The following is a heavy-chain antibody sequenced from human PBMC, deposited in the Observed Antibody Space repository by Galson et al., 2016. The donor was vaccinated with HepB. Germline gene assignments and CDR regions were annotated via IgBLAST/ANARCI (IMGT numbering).Heavy chain of an antibody. CDR3: ARFSGNYPIFSR. CDR2: IIPTSGTT. J-gene: IGHJ4*02. Sequence: SVKVSCKASGGTFGSYSITWVRQAHGQGLEWMGTIIPTSGTTSYAENFQDRVTITADESTSTAYMELTSLRSEDTAVFFCARFSGNYPIFSRWGQGTLVTVSS. CDR1: GGTFGSYS. V-gene: IGHV1-69*13. D-gene: IGHD1-26*01.